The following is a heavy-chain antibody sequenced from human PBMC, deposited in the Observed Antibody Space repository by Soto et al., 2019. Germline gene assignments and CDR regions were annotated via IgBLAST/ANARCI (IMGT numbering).Heavy chain of an antibody. J-gene: IGHJ5*02. V-gene: IGHV4-59*08. CDR3: ARHNYGSGSFRPGWFDP. CDR2: IYYSGST. Sequence: SQTTCLTCTVSGGTIINYDWSWIRQQPGKGLEWIGYIYYSGSTYYNPSLKSRVTISVDTSKNQFSLKLSSVTAADTAVYYCARHNYGSGSFRPGWFDPWGQGTLVTVSS. CDR1: GGTIINYD. D-gene: IGHD3-10*01.